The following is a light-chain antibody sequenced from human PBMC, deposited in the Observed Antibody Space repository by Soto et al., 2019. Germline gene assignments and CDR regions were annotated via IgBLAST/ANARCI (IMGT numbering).Light chain of an antibody. Sequence: QSVLTQPASVSGSPGQSITISCTGTSSDVGGYNYVSWYQQHPGKAPKLMIYDVSNRPSGVSNRFSGSKSGNTASLTISGLQAEDGADYYATSYTRSSTYVFGTGTKLTVL. V-gene: IGLV2-14*01. CDR1: SSDVGGYNY. CDR3: TSYTRSSTYV. J-gene: IGLJ1*01. CDR2: DVS.